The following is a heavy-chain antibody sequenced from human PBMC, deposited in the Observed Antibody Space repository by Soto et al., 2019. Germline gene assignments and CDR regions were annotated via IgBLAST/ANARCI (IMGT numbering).Heavy chain of an antibody. Sequence: SVKVSCKASGGTFSSYAISWARQAPGQGLEWMGGIIPIFGTANYAQKFQGRVTITADESTSTAYIELSSPRSEDTAVYYCARASGLLFLLNYWGQGTLVTVAS. CDR1: GGTFSSYA. D-gene: IGHD3-22*01. J-gene: IGHJ4*02. CDR2: IIPIFGTA. V-gene: IGHV1-69*13. CDR3: ARASGLLFLLNY.